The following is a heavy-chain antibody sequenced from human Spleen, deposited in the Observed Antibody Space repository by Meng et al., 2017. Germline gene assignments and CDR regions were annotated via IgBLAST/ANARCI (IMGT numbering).Heavy chain of an antibody. V-gene: IGHV1-24*01. CDR2: FDPEDGET. D-gene: IGHD5-12*01. CDR1: GYTLTELS. J-gene: IGHJ4*02. Sequence: ASVKVSCKASGYTLTELSMHWVRQAPGKGLEWMGGFDPEDGETIYAQKFQGRVTMTEDTSTDTAYMELSSLRSEDTAVYYCCAFLTGIVATAAGNFDYWGQGTLVTVSS. CDR3: CAFLTGIVATAAGNFDY.